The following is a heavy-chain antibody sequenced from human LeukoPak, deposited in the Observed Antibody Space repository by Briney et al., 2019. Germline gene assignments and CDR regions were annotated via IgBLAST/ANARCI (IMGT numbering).Heavy chain of an antibody. Sequence: ASVKVSCKASGYTFTSFGISWVRQAPEQGLEWMGWISAHNGNTDYAQKLQGRVTMTTDTSTDTAYMELGSLRSDDTAVYYRARYRLTDSPINWFDPWGQGTLVTVSS. V-gene: IGHV1-18*01. J-gene: IGHJ5*02. CDR2: ISAHNGNT. D-gene: IGHD1-14*01. CDR1: GYTFTSFG. CDR3: ARYRLTDSPINWFDP.